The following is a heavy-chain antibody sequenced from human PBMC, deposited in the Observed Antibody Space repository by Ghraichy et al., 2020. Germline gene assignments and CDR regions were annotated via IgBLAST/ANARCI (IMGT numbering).Heavy chain of an antibody. Sequence: GESLNISCTASGFTFRRYAMNWVRQAPGKGLEWVSAISGSGDTTYYADSVKGRFFMSRDNSQNTLHLQMNSLRAEDTAIYYCANDPDFTYYYGDLFDYWGQGALVTVSA. D-gene: IGHD3-10*01. CDR1: GFTFRRYA. CDR2: ISGSGDTT. CDR3: ANDPDFTYYYGDLFDY. J-gene: IGHJ4*02. V-gene: IGHV3-23*01.